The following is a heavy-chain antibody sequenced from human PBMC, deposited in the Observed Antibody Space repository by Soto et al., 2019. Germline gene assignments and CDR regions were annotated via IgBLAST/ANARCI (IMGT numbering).Heavy chain of an antibody. J-gene: IGHJ2*01. Sequence: GESLKISCAASGFTFSSYWMSWVRQAPGKGLEWVANIKQDGSEKYYVDSVKGRFTISRDNAKNSLYLQMNSLRAEDTAVYYCASPTRSGTAYCGGDCYPAGGYFDLWGRGTLVTVSS. V-gene: IGHV3-7*01. CDR3: ASPTRSGTAYCGGDCYPAGGYFDL. D-gene: IGHD2-21*01. CDR1: GFTFSSYW. CDR2: IKQDGSEK.